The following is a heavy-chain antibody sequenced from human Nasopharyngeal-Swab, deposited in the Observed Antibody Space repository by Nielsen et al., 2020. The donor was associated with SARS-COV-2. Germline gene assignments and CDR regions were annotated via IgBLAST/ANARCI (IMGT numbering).Heavy chain of an antibody. V-gene: IGHV3-33*01. CDR1: GFTFSNYG. D-gene: IGHD6-19*01. CDR2: IWYDGSNK. J-gene: IGHJ3*02. Sequence: GESLKISCAASGFTFSNYGMHWVRQAPGKGLEWVAVIWYDGSNKYYADSVKGRFTISRDNAKNSLYLQMNSLRAEDTAVYYCARRVLYSSAAFDIWGQGTMVTVSS. CDR3: ARRVLYSSAAFDI.